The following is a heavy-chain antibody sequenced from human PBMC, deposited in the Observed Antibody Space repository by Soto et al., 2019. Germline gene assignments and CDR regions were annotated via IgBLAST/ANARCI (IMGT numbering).Heavy chain of an antibody. J-gene: IGHJ4*01. CDR2: ITPSFHTA. V-gene: IGHV1-69*01. CDR3: VFRGGRWSHVEY. Sequence: QVQVVQYGSEVKKPGSSVKVSCKASGGSFNFAMSWVRQSPGQGLEWMGGITPSFHTAVEAPKFPGRVTITAQEPTSTVSIEPTSIRSEDRAVYFCVFRGGRWSHVEYWGHGALVTVSS. D-gene: IGHD3-3*01. CDR1: GGSFNFA.